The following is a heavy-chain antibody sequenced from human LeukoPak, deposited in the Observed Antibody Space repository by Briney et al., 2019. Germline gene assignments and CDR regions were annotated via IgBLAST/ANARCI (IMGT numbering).Heavy chain of an antibody. J-gene: IGHJ5*02. D-gene: IGHD2-2*01. V-gene: IGHV4-59*01. CDR1: GVSISSYY. CDR3: ARGAENQLLTWFDP. Sequence: SETLSLTCTVSGVSISSYYWSWIRQSPGKGLEWIGHIYYSGSTKYNPSLMSRVTISADTSKNQFSLKLNSVTAADTAVYYCARGAENQLLTWFDPWGQGTLVTVSS. CDR2: IYYSGST.